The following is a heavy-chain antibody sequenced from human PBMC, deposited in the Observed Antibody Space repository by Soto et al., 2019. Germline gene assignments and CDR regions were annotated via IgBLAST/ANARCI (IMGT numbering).Heavy chain of an antibody. V-gene: IGHV1-2*04. CDR2: INPNSGGT. CDR1: GYTFTGYY. Sequence: GDSVKVSCKASGYTFTGYYMHWVRQAPGQGLEWMGWINPNSGGTNYAQKFQGWVTMTRDTSISTAYMELSRLRSDDTAVYYCAREGGTFYYYYGMDVWGQGTTVTVSS. D-gene: IGHD1-7*01. CDR3: AREGGTFYYYYGMDV. J-gene: IGHJ6*02.